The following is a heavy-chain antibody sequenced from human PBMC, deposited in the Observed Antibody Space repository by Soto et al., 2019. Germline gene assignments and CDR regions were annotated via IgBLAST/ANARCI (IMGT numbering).Heavy chain of an antibody. Sequence: QVQLVQSGAEVKKPGASVKVSCKASGYTFTNYYMHWVRQAPGQGLEWMGIIDPSGGGTTYAQKFQGRLTVTRDTSTSTVYMELSSPRSEDTAVYYCARDRVDCSGGNCWRSVEDTWGQGTLVTVSS. CDR1: GYTFTNYY. V-gene: IGHV1-46*01. D-gene: IGHD2-15*01. CDR2: IDPSGGGT. J-gene: IGHJ5*02. CDR3: ARDRVDCSGGNCWRSVEDT.